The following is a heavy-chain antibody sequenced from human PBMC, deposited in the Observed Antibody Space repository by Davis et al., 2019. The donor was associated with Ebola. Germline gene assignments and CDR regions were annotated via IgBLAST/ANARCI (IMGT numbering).Heavy chain of an antibody. CDR3: ARDAYYYDSSGPSY. Sequence: ASVKVSCKASGYTFTSYGISWVRQAPGQGLEWMGWISAYNGNTNYAQKLQGRVTMTTDTSTSTAYMELRSLRSDDTAVYYCARDAYYYDSSGPSYWGQGTLVTVSS. CDR1: GYTFTSYG. V-gene: IGHV1-18*04. D-gene: IGHD3-22*01. J-gene: IGHJ4*02. CDR2: ISAYNGNT.